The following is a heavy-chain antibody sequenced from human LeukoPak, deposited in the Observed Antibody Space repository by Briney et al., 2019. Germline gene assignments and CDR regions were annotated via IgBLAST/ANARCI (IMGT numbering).Heavy chain of an antibody. Sequence: ASVKVSCKASGYTFTSYAMHWVRQAPGQGLEWMGRINPNSGGTSYAQKFQGRVTMTRDTSISTAYMELSRLRSDDTAVYYCARASRAVAGTISHWGQGTLVTVSS. D-gene: IGHD6-19*01. J-gene: IGHJ4*02. CDR1: GYTFTSYA. V-gene: IGHV1-2*06. CDR2: INPNSGGT. CDR3: ARASRAVAGTISH.